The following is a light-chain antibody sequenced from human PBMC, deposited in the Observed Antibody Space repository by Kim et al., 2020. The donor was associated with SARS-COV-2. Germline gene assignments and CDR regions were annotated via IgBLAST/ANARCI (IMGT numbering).Light chain of an antibody. CDR1: SKINTY. V-gene: IGKV3-11*01. J-gene: IGKJ5*01. CDR2: DAS. Sequence: LSPGERAALSCSASSKINTYLAFYKQYSGQAPRLVTYDASNRATGIPDRFSGSGSGTDFTLPISSLEPEDFAVCDFQQRFDWPLTFGQGTRLEI. CDR3: QQRFDWPLT.